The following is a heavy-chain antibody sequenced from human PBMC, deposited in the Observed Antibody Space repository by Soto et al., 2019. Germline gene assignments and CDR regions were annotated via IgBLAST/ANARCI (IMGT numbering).Heavy chain of an antibody. Sequence: EVQLVESGGGLVKPGGSLRLSCAASGFTFSNAWMSWVRQAPGKGLEWVGHIESKADGGTTDYAAPVKGRFTISGDDSKNTLFLQMNGLKSEDTAVYYCTIDLYRGYPDLRGWGQGTLVTVSS. D-gene: IGHD5-12*01. J-gene: IGHJ4*02. CDR1: GFTFSNAW. CDR3: TIDLYRGYPDLRG. V-gene: IGHV3-15*04. CDR2: IESKADGGTT.